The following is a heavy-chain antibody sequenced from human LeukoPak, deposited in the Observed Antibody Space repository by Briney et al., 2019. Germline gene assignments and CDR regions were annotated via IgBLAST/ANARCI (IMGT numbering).Heavy chain of an antibody. J-gene: IGHJ4*02. Sequence: GGSLRLSCAASGFTFSSYSMNWVRQAPGKGLEWVSSISSSSSYIYYADSVKGRFTISRDNAKNSLYLQMSSLRAEDTAVYYCARDARSGYYADPFDYWGQGTLVTVSS. CDR3: ARDARSGYYADPFDY. CDR2: ISSSSSYI. CDR1: GFTFSSYS. V-gene: IGHV3-21*01. D-gene: IGHD3-22*01.